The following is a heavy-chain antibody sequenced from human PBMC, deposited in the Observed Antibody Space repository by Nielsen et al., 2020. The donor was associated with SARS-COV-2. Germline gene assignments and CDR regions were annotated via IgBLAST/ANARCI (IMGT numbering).Heavy chain of an antibody. CDR1: GYTFPSYA. V-gene: IGHV1-3*01. J-gene: IGHJ6*02. Sequence: VNVSCKASGYTFPSYAMHWVRQAPGQRLEWMGWINAGNGNTKYSQKFQGRVTITRDTSASTAYMELSSLRSEDTAVYYCARGRLAGTVDYYYYGMDVWGQGTTVTVSS. CDR2: INAGNGNT. CDR3: ARGRLAGTVDYYYYGMDV. D-gene: IGHD6-19*01.